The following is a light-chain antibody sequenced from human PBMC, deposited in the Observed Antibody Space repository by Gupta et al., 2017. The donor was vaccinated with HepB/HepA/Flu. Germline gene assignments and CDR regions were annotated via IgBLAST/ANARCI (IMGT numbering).Light chain of an antibody. J-gene: IGLJ2*01. Sequence: QSVLTQPPSVSGAPGQRVTISCTWSSSNIGAGYDVHWYQQLPGTAPKLLIYGNSNRPSGVPDRFSGSKSGTSASLAITGLQAEDEADYYCQSYDSSLSRPVFGGGTKLTVL. CDR3: QSYDSSLSRPV. CDR1: SSNIGAGYD. V-gene: IGLV1-40*01. CDR2: GNS.